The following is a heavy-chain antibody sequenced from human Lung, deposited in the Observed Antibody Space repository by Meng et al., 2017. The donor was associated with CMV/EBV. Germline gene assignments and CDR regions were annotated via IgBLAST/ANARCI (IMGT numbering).Heavy chain of an antibody. D-gene: IGHD3-10*01. J-gene: IGHJ4*02. CDR1: GGSISSSNYY. CDR2: IYHSGST. Sequence: QLQLQGSGPGLVKPSETLSLPCTVSGGSISSSNYYWDWIRQPPGKGLEWIGAIYHSGSTSYNPSLQSRVTMFVDTSKNQFSLMLTSVTATDTAVYYCARRRGGSGRDCWGQGTLVTVSS. CDR3: ARRRGGSGRDC. V-gene: IGHV4-39*01.